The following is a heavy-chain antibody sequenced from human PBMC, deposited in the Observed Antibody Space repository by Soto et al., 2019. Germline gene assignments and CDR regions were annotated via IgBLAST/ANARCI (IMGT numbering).Heavy chain of an antibody. CDR2: ISGSGGST. Sequence: GSLRLSCAASGFTFSSYAMSWVRQAPGKGLEWVSAISGSGGSTCYADSVKGRFTISRDNSKNTLYLQMNSLGAEDTAVYYCAKDGFLEWLLYARWPNEFDYWGQGTLVTVSS. D-gene: IGHD3-3*01. CDR3: AKDGFLEWLLYARWPNEFDY. CDR1: GFTFSSYA. V-gene: IGHV3-23*01. J-gene: IGHJ4*02.